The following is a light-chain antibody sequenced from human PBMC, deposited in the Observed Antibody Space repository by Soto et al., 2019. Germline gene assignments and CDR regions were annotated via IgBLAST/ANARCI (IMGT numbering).Light chain of an antibody. CDR3: QHYNSYSES. Sequence: DIQMTQSPSTLSGSVGDRVTITGRASQTISSWLAWDQQKTGKAPKLLIYKASTLKSGVPSRFSGSGSGTAFTLTISSLQPDDFDTYYCQHYNSYSESFGQGTKVELK. CDR1: QTISSW. CDR2: KAS. V-gene: IGKV1-5*03. J-gene: IGKJ1*01.